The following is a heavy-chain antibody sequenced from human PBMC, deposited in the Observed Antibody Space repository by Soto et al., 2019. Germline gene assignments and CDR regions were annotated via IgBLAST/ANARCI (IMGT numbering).Heavy chain of an antibody. CDR3: AVTRGGAHPHDI. Sequence: SETLSLTCNSSGGPLSSFYYSWIRQAPGKGLEWIGYIYYTGSTNYNPSLKSRVTMSVDASKNQFSLKLTSVTAADTAVYFCAVTRGGAHPHDIWGQGTMVTVSS. J-gene: IGHJ3*02. D-gene: IGHD2-21*02. V-gene: IGHV4-59*01. CDR2: IYYTGST. CDR1: GGPLSSFY.